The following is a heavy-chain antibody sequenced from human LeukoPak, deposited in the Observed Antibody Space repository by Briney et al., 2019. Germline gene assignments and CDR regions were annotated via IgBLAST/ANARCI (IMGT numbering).Heavy chain of an antibody. V-gene: IGHV4-39*01. Sequence: SETLSLTCTVSGGSISSSSFYWGWIRQPPGKGLEWIGSIFYSGITYYNPSPKSRVTISVDTSKNQFSLKLSSVTAADTAVYFCARRNYERNFDIWGQGTMVTVSS. D-gene: IGHD3-16*01. CDR2: IFYSGIT. CDR1: GGSISSSSFY. CDR3: ARRNYERNFDI. J-gene: IGHJ3*02.